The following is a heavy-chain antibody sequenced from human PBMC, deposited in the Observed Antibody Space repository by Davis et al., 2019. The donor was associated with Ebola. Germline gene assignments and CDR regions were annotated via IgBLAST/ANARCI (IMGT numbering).Heavy chain of an antibody. CDR1: GGSISGYD. Sequence: GSLRLSCTVSGGSISGYDWGWIRQSPGGGLEWIGYIYDSGSTNYNPSLKSRVTISVDTSKNQFSLKLSSVTAADTAVYYCARREIDGDYVQDSWGQGTLVTVSS. D-gene: IGHD4-17*01. V-gene: IGHV4-59*12. CDR3: ARREIDGDYVQDS. CDR2: IYDSGST. J-gene: IGHJ4*02.